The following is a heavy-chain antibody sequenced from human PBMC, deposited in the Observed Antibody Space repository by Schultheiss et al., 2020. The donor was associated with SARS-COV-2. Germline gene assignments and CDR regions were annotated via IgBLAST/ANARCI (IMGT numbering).Heavy chain of an antibody. Sequence: ASVKVSCKASGYTFTGYYMHWVRQAPGQGLEWMGWINPNSGGTNYAQKFQGRVTMTRDTSISTAYMELSSLRSEDTAVYYCARDTRIYDFWSGYLDYWGQGTLVTVSS. CDR3: ARDTRIYDFWSGYLDY. CDR2: INPNSGGT. D-gene: IGHD3-3*01. CDR1: GYTFTGYY. V-gene: IGHV1-2*02. J-gene: IGHJ4*02.